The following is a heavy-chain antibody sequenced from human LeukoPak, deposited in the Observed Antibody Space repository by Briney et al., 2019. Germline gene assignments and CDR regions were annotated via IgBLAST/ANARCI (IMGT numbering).Heavy chain of an antibody. CDR2: IGRTSTYT. V-gene: IGHV3-11*06. CDR1: GFIFSDYY. CDR3: ARDPGGESMVRGVIIGVQGFDP. J-gene: IGHJ5*02. Sequence: PGGSLRLSCAASGFIFSDYYMTWIRQAPGKGLEWVSLIGRTSTYTNYADSVRGRFTISRDNARNSLFLQMNSLRPEDTAVYYCARDPGGESMVRGVIIGVQGFDPWGQGTLVTVSS. D-gene: IGHD3-10*01.